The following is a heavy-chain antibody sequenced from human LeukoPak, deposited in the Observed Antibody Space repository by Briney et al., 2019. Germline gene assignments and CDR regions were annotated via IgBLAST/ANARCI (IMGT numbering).Heavy chain of an antibody. V-gene: IGHV4-31*03. J-gene: IGHJ5*02. CDR1: GSSITSGSYY. CDR3: ARDRVRGTITYAGFDP. CDR2: IYYSGST. Sequence: SETLSLTCTVSGSSITSGSYYWSWIRQHPGKGLEWIGYIYYSGSTYYNPSLKSRVTISIDTSKNQFSLKLTSVTAADTAVYYCARDRVRGTITYAGFDPWGQGTLVTVSS. D-gene: IGHD3-10*01.